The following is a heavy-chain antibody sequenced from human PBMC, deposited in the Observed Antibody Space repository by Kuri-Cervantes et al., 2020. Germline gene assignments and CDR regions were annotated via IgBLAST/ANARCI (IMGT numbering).Heavy chain of an antibody. V-gene: IGHV3-30-3*01. CDR3: ARDHAYYDFRSGPLGYHYYYMDV. D-gene: IGHD3-3*01. Sequence: GESLKISCAASGFTFSSYAMHWVRQAPGKGLEWVAVISYDGSNKYYADSVKGRFTISRDNAKNSLYLQMNSLRAEDTAVYYCARDHAYYDFRSGPLGYHYYYMDVWGKGTTVAVSS. CDR2: ISYDGSNK. CDR1: GFTFSSYA. J-gene: IGHJ6*03.